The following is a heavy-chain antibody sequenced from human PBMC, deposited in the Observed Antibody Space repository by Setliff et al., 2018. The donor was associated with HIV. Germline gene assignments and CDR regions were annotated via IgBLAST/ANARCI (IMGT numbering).Heavy chain of an antibody. CDR3: AKGSLPSGYSYGFFDY. V-gene: IGHV3-74*01. CDR2: INSDGSST. CDR1: GFTFSSYW. J-gene: IGHJ4*02. Sequence: GGSLRLSCAASGFTFSSYWMHWVRQAPGKGLVWVSRINSDGSSTSYADSVKGRFTISRDNAKNTLYLHMNSLRAEDTAVYYCAKGSLPSGYSYGFFDYWGQGTLVTVSS. D-gene: IGHD5-18*01.